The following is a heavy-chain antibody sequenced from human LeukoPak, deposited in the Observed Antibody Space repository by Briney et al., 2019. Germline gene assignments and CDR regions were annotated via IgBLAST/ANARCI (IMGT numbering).Heavy chain of an antibody. Sequence: SSETLSLTCTVSGGSVSSYYWSWIRQPPGKGLEWIGYIYDIGSTKYNPSLKSRVTMSVDTSKSQFSLKLSSVTAADTAVYHCARTYYYDSSGYLNHWFDPWGQGTLVTVSS. J-gene: IGHJ5*02. CDR1: GGSVSSYY. V-gene: IGHV4-59*08. CDR3: ARTYYYDSSGYLNHWFDP. CDR2: IYDIGST. D-gene: IGHD3-22*01.